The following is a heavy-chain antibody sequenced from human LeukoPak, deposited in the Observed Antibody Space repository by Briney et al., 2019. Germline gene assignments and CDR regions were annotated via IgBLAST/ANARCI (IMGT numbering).Heavy chain of an antibody. Sequence: SGGSLRLSCAASGFTFSDYYMSWIRQAPGKGLEWVAFIRYDGSNKYYADSVKGRFTISRDNSKNTLYLQMNSLRAEDPAVYYCAQDYGLDGDYWGQGTLVTVSS. D-gene: IGHD4-17*01. J-gene: IGHJ4*02. V-gene: IGHV3-30*02. CDR3: AQDYGLDGDY. CDR2: IRYDGSNK. CDR1: GFTFSDYY.